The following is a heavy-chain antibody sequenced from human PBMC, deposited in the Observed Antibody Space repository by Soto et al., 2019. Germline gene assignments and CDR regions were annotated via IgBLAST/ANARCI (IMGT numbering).Heavy chain of an antibody. J-gene: IGHJ4*02. CDR2: INPNSGGT. CDR3: ARQYGGVAAADVDY. D-gene: IGHD6-13*01. Sequence: SVKVTSKDCRYTFNGYYMHSLRQATRKGLEWMGWINPNSGGTNYAQKFQGWVTMTRDTSISTAYMELSRLRSDDTAMYYCARQYGGVAAADVDYWGEGILVTVYS. V-gene: IGHV1-2*04. CDR1: RYTFNGYY.